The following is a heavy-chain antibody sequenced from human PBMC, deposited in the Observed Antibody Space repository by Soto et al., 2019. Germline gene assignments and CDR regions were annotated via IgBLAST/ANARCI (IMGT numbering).Heavy chain of an antibody. CDR1: GFTFSSYG. J-gene: IGHJ3*02. CDR2: ISYDGNNK. Sequence: QVQLVESGGGVVQPGRSLRLYCTASGFTFSSYGMCWVRQAPGKGLEWVAVISYDGNNKYYADSVKGRFSISRDNSKNTLLLQMNSLRAEDTAVYNCARAVYYDSSGFRGGEFDIWGQGTIVTVSS. D-gene: IGHD3-22*01. CDR3: ARAVYYDSSGFRGGEFDI. V-gene: IGHV3-30*03.